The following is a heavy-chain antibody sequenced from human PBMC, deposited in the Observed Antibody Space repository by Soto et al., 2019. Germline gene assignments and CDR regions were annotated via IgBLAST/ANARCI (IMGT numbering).Heavy chain of an antibody. CDR1: GYTFTSYY. Sequence: QVQLVQSGAEVKKPGASVKVSCKASGYTFTSYYMHWVRQAPGQGLEWMGIINPSGGSTSYAQKFQGRVTMTRDTSTSTVYMELSSLRSEDTAVYYCARVFGGSDDSSGYYYSGHAFDIWGQGTMVTVSS. V-gene: IGHV1-46*01. CDR2: INPSGGST. CDR3: ARVFGGSDDSSGYYYSGHAFDI. D-gene: IGHD3-22*01. J-gene: IGHJ3*02.